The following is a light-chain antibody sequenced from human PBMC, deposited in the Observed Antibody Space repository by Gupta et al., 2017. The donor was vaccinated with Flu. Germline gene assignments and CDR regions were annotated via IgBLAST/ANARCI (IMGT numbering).Light chain of an antibody. CDR1: QGISSY. CDR2: AAS. V-gene: IGKV1D-8*01. CDR3: QQYYSFPRT. J-gene: IGKJ1*01. Sequence: IWMTQSPSLLTASTGDRVTISCRMSQGISSYSAWYQQKPGKATELLIYAASTLQSGVKSTSRGRGSGTDFTLTISYLKSADFAPYYCQQYYSFPRTFGQGTKVEIK.